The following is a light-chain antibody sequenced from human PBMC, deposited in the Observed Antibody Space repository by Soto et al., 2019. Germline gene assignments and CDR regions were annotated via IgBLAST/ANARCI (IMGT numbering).Light chain of an antibody. V-gene: IGKV1-39*01. CDR3: QQSYSTHPLT. Sequence: DIQMTQSPSSLSASVGDRVTITCRASQSISSYLNWYQQKPGKAPKLLIYAASSLQSGVPSRFSGSGSGTDFTLTINSLQPEDFATYYCQQSYSTHPLTFGGGTKVEIK. CDR2: AAS. CDR1: QSISSY. J-gene: IGKJ4*01.